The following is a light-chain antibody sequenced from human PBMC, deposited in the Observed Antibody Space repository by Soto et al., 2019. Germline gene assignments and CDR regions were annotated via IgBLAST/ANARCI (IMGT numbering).Light chain of an antibody. J-gene: IGKJ2*01. CDR1: QSISSL. V-gene: IGKV1-5*01. CDR3: QQYYGYPYT. Sequence: DFQMTQSPSSLSASVRDRVTITCRASQSISSLLAWYQQKPGKAPKLLIYDASSLESGVPSRFSGSGSGTEFTLTISSLQPDDFATYYCQQYYGYPYTFGQGTTLEIK. CDR2: DAS.